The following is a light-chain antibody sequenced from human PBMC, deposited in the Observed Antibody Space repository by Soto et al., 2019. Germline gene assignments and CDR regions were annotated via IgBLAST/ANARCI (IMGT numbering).Light chain of an antibody. CDR2: YAS. Sequence: ETVMTQSPATLSLSPGERVTLSCRASQSINSNLAWYHQRPGQAHRVLIFYASTRATAVPARFMCSGSGTELTLTISSRKSEDFAVDYCQQYNNWPPDYTFGQGTKLEIK. V-gene: IGKV3-15*01. CDR1: QSINSN. J-gene: IGKJ2*01. CDR3: QQYNNWPPDYT.